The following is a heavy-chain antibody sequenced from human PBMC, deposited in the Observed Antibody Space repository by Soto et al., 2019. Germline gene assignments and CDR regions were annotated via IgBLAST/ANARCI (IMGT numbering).Heavy chain of an antibody. CDR3: ARAVAAAGYYYYYYYYMDV. V-gene: IGHV3-11*01. D-gene: IGHD6-13*01. CDR1: GFTFSDYY. J-gene: IGHJ6*03. Sequence: GSLRLSCAASGFTFSDYYMSWIRQAPGKGLEWVSYISSSGSTIYYADSVKGRFTISRDNAKNSLYLQMNSLRAEDTAVYYCARAVAAAGYYYYYYYYMDVWGKGTTVTVSS. CDR2: ISSSGSTI.